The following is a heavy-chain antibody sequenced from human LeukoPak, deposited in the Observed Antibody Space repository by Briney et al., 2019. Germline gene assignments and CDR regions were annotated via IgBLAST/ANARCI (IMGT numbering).Heavy chain of an antibody. Sequence: SHTLSLTCAISGDSVSSNSAAWNWMRQPPSRGLQWLGRTYYRSKWYNDYAVSLKSRLTITPDTSTNQFSLQLNSVTPEDTAVYYCGRGYYDLDVWGQGATVAVSS. CDR2: TYYRSKWYN. D-gene: IGHD1-14*01. CDR3: GRGYYDLDV. CDR1: GDSVSSNSAA. J-gene: IGHJ6*02. V-gene: IGHV6-1*01.